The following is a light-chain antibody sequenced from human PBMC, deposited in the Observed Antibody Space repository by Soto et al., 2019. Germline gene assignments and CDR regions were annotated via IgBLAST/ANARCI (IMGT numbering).Light chain of an antibody. CDR1: QSVSSSY. V-gene: IGKV3-20*01. CDR3: QQYGSAPWT. Sequence: EIVLTQSPGTLSSSPGERATLSCRASQSVSSSYLAWYQQKPGQAPRLLIYGASSRATGIPDRFSGSGSGTDFTLTISRLEPEDFGVYYCQQYGSAPWTFGQGTKVEIK. CDR2: GAS. J-gene: IGKJ1*01.